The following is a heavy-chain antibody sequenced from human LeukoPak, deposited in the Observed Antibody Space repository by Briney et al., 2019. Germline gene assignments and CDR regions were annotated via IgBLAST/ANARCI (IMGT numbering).Heavy chain of an antibody. J-gene: IGHJ3*02. V-gene: IGHV4-59*01. D-gene: IGHD5-18*01. CDR3: ARGRSYGYRVDFDI. CDR1: GGSISSYY. CDR2: IYYRGST. Sequence: SETLSLTCTVSGGSISSYYWSWIRQPPGKGLEWIGYIYYRGSTNYNPSLKSRVTISVDTSKNQFSLKLSSVTAADTALYYCARGRSYGYRVDFDIWGQGTMVTVSS.